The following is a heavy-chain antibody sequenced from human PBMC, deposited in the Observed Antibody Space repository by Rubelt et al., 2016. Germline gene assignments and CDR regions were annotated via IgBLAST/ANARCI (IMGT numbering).Heavy chain of an antibody. V-gene: IGHV1-18*01. J-gene: IGHJ4*02. CDR2: ISAYNGNT. D-gene: IGHD6-13*01. Sequence: QVQLVQSGAEVKKPGASVKVSCKASGYTFTSYGISWVRQAPGQGLEWMGWISAYNGNTNYGQKVQGSGTMTTGTSTSTAYMGLRRLRSDDTAVSYCARDRGFSSSWYFIWGQGTLVTVSS. CDR1: GYTFTSYG. CDR3: ARDRGFSSSWYFI.